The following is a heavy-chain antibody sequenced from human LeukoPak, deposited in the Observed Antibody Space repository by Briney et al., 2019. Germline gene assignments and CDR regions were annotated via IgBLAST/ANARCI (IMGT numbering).Heavy chain of an antibody. D-gene: IGHD3-10*01. CDR2: IKQDGGEK. CDR3: ARWNYDSGSWVLDY. V-gene: IGHV3-7*05. Sequence: GGSLRLSCAGSGFTFSNHQMNWVRQAPGKGLEWVAKIKQDGGEKHYVDSVKGRFTISRDNAKNSLYLQMNSLRVEDTAMYYCARWNYDSGSWVLDYWGQGTLVTVSS. J-gene: IGHJ4*02. CDR1: GFTFSNHQ.